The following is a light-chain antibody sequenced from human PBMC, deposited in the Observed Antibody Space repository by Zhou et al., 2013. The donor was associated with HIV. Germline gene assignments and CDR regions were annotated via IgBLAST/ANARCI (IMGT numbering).Light chain of an antibody. J-gene: IGKJ1*01. CDR1: LSVSSH. V-gene: IGKV3D-15*01. CDR3: QQYNNWHRT. CDR2: DAT. Sequence: EIVMTQSPATLSVSPGERATLSCRASLSVSSHLAWYQQKPGQAPRLLMYDATTRASNIPDRFVGSGSGTEFTLTINSIQSEDIAVYYCQQYNNWHRTFGQGTKVELK.